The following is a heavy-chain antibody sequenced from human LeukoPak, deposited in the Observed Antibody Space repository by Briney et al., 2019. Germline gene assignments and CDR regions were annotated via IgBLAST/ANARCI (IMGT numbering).Heavy chain of an antibody. J-gene: IGHJ4*02. CDR1: GGSIISAGDY. V-gene: IGHV4-30-2*01. CDR2: IYHSGIT. Sequence: SETLSLTCTVSGGSIISAGDYWSWIRQPPGKGLEWIGYIYHSGITYYNPSLKSRVSISLDRSSNQFSLRLTSVTAADTAVYYCAREHLDCSSTTCFPYFDYWGQGTLVTVSS. CDR3: AREHLDCSSTTCFPYFDY. D-gene: IGHD2-2*01.